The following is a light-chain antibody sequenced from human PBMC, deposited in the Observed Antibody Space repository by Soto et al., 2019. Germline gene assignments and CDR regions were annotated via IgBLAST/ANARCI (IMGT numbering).Light chain of an antibody. CDR3: QQYGSSPET. J-gene: IGKJ1*01. Sequence: DIVLTRSPGTLALSPGERGTLPCRASQSVSSSYLAWYQQKPGQAPRLLIYGASSRATGIPARFSGSGSGKDFTLTISRLEPEDCAVDYCQQYGSSPETFGQGTKVDIK. CDR1: QSVSSSY. V-gene: IGKV3-20*01. CDR2: GAS.